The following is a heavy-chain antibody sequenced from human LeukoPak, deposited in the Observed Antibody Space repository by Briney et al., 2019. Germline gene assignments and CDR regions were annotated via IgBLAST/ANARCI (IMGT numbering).Heavy chain of an antibody. J-gene: IGHJ6*02. CDR1: GFTFSSYW. Sequence: GGSLRLSCAASGFTFSSYWMHWVRQAPGKGLVWVSRINSDGSSTSYADSVKGRFTISRDNAKNTLYLQMNSLRAEDTAVYQCVRAHCDSGSRTYGMDVWGQGTTVTVSS. D-gene: IGHD3-10*01. CDR3: VRAHCDSGSRTYGMDV. CDR2: INSDGSST. V-gene: IGHV3-74*01.